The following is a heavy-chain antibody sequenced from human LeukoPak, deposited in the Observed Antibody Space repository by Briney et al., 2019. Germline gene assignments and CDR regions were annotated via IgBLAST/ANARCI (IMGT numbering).Heavy chain of an antibody. CDR3: ARDQKKVRGRDYYYYYMDV. V-gene: IGHV3-23*01. D-gene: IGHD3-10*01. J-gene: IGHJ6*03. Sequence: PGGSLRLSCAASGFTFSSYSMNWVRQAPGKGLEWVSGISGSGGSTYYADSVKGRFTISRDNSKNTLYLQMNSLRAEDTAVYYCARDQKKVRGRDYYYYYMDVWGKGTTVTISS. CDR1: GFTFSSYS. CDR2: ISGSGGST.